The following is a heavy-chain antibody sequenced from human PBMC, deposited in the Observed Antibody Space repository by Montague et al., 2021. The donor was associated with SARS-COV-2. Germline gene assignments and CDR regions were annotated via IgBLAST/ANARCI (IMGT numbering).Heavy chain of an antibody. CDR1: GGSISSGGYS. J-gene: IGHJ3*02. V-gene: IGHV4-30-2*01. Sequence: TRSLTCAVSGGSISSGGYSWSWIRQPPGKGLEWIGYIYHSGSTYYNPSLKSRVTISVDRSKNQFSLKLSSVTAADTAVYYCARSNLPNYYEIGNAFDILGQVTIITVAS. CDR2: IYHSGST. CDR3: ARSNLPNYYEIGNAFDI. D-gene: IGHD3-22*01.